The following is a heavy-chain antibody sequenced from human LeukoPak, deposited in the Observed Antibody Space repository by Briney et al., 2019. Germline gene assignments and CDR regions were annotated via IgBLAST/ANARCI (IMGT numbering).Heavy chain of an antibody. V-gene: IGHV4-39*02. CDR2: IYYTRNT. Sequence: SETLSLTCTVSGGSISSSSYYWGWIRQPPGKGLDWIGSIYYTRNTYYNPSLKSRVTISVDTSKNQFSLKLSSVTAADTAVYYCARDLEVVVIQDIYFDYWGQGTLVTVSS. J-gene: IGHJ4*02. D-gene: IGHD3-22*01. CDR3: ARDLEVVVIQDIYFDY. CDR1: GGSISSSSYY.